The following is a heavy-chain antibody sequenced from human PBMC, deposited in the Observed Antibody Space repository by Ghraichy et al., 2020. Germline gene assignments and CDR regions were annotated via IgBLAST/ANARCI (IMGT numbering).Heavy chain of an antibody. CDR1: GFTFSSYG. V-gene: IGHV3-30*18. Sequence: GGSLRLSCAASGFTFSSYGMHWVRQAPGKGLEFVAVISYDGSNKYYADSVKGRFTISRDNSKNTLYLQMNSLRAEDTAVYYCAKASYDSTTNYWGRFEDYWGPGTLVTVSP. J-gene: IGHJ4*02. CDR3: AKASYDSTTNYWGRFEDY. CDR2: ISYDGSNK. D-gene: IGHD3-22*01.